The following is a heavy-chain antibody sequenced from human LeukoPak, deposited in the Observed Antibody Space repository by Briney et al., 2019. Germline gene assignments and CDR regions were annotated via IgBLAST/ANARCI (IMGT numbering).Heavy chain of an antibody. V-gene: IGHV4-59*01. CDR1: GGSMSSYY. D-gene: IGHD4-17*01. CDR2: IYYSGST. J-gene: IGHJ4*02. Sequence: SATLSLTCTVSGGSMSSYYWSWIRQPPGKGLEWIGYIYYSGSTNYNPSLKSRVTISVDTSKNQFSLKLSSVTAADTAVYYCARRAADYGEILGWGQGTLVTVSS. CDR3: ARRAADYGEILG.